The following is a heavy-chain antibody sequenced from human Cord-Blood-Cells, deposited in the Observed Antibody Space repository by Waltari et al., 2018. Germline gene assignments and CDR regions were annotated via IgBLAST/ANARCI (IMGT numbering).Heavy chain of an antibody. CDR3: ASWSSYSSSIYYYGMDV. Sequence: QVQLVQSGAEVKKPGASVKVSCKASGYTFTSYAMHWVRQAPGQRLEWMGWINAGNGNTKYAQKFQGRVTITRDTSASTAYMELSSLRSEDTAVYYCASWSSYSSSIYYYGMDVWGQGTTVTVSS. V-gene: IGHV1-3*01. D-gene: IGHD6-6*01. CDR2: INAGNGNT. J-gene: IGHJ6*02. CDR1: GYTFTSYA.